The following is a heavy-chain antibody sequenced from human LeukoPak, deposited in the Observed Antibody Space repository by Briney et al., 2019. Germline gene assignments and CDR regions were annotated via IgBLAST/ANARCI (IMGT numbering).Heavy chain of an antibody. V-gene: IGHV3-73*01. CDR2: IRSKANTYAT. CDR1: GFTFSGSA. J-gene: IGHJ6*02. D-gene: IGHD3-16*01. Sequence: GGSLRLSCAASGFTFSGSAMHWVRQASGKGLEWVGRIRSKANTYATAFAASVKGRFTISRDDSKNTAYLQMNSLKTEDTAVYYCTSGLYDPFDPYYYYYGMDVWGQGTTVTVSS. CDR3: TSGLYDPFDPYYYYYGMDV.